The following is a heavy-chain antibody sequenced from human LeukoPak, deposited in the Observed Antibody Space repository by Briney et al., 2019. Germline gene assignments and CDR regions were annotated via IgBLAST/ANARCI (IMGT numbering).Heavy chain of an antibody. CDR1: GLTFSDHW. CDR3: ARGHYGLAD. CDR2: INQDGRER. Sequence: GGSLRLSCAASGLTFSDHWMTWVRQAPGRGLEWVAHINQDGRERDYPDSVKGRFTISRDNARDSLYLQMISLRDEDTAVYYCARGHYGLADWGQGTTVTVSS. J-gene: IGHJ6*02. V-gene: IGHV3-7*01.